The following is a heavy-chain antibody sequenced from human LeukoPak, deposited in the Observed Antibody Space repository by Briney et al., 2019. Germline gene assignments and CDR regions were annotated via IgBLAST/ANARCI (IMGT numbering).Heavy chain of an antibody. CDR2: IYTSGST. CDR3: AREEWLAIDY. J-gene: IGHJ4*02. D-gene: IGHD3-3*01. V-gene: IGHV4-61*02. Sequence: SETRSLTCTVSGGSISSGSYYWSWIRQPAGKGLEWIGRIYTSGSTNYNPSLKSRVTISVDTSKNQFSLKLSSVTAADTAVYYCAREEWLAIDYWGQGTLVTVSS. CDR1: GGSISSGSYY.